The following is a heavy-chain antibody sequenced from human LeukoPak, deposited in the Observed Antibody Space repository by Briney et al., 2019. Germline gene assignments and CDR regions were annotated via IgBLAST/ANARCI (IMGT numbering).Heavy chain of an antibody. CDR2: IIPIFGTA. D-gene: IGHD5-24*01. CDR1: GGTFSSYA. CDR3: ARGLRDGYYYFDY. V-gene: IGHV1-69*13. Sequence: SVKVSCKASGGTFSSYAISWVRQAPGQGLEWMGGIIPIFGTANYAQKFQGRVTITADESTSTAYMELSSLRSEDTAVYYCARGLRDGYYYFDYWGQGTLVTVSS. J-gene: IGHJ4*02.